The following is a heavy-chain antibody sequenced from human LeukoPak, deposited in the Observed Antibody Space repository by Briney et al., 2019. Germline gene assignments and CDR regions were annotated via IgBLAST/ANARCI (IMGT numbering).Heavy chain of an antibody. Sequence: ASVKVSCKVSGYTLTELSMHWVRQAPGKGLEWTGGFDPEDGETIYAQKFQGRVTMTEDTSTDTAYMELSSLRSEDTAVYYCARANYDFWSGYSGLDYWGQGTLVTVSS. CDR3: ARANYDFWSGYSGLDY. D-gene: IGHD3-3*01. CDR1: GYTLTELS. J-gene: IGHJ4*02. V-gene: IGHV1-24*01. CDR2: FDPEDGET.